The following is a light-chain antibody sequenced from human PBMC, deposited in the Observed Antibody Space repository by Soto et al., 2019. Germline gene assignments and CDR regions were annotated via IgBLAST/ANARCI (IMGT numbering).Light chain of an antibody. Sequence: QTVVTQEPSFSVSPGGTVTLTCGLSSGSVSTSFYPSWYQQTPGQAPRALIYSTNTRSSGVPDRFSGSILGNKAALTITGAQADDESDYYCVLYMGGGIWVFGGGTKLT. V-gene: IGLV8-61*01. CDR3: VLYMGGGIWV. CDR2: STN. J-gene: IGLJ3*02. CDR1: SGSVSTSFY.